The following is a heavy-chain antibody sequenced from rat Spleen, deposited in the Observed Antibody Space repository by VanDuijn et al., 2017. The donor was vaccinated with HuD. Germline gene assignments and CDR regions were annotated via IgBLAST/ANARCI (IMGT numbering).Heavy chain of an antibody. CDR2: MRYDGDT. Sequence: QVQLKESGPGLVQPSQTLSLTCTVSGFPLTSYNVHWVLQSPGKGLEWMGRMRYDGDTSYNSALKSRLSISRDTSKNQVFLKMGSLQSDDTAIYYCTRSLYSSPLFDHWGQGVMVTVSS. J-gene: IGHJ2*01. CDR1: GFPLTSYN. D-gene: IGHD1-2*01. V-gene: IGHV2-63*01. CDR3: TRSLYSSPLFDH.